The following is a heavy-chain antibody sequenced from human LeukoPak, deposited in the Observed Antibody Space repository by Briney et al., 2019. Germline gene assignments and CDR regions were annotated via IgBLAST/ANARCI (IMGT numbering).Heavy chain of an antibody. CDR1: GFAFSSYA. CDR2: IISSGGVT. Sequence: PGGSLRLSCAASGFAFSSYAMSWVRQAPGKGLECVSSIISSGGVTYYADSVKGRFTISRDNSKNTVYLQMDSLRAEDSAVYYCAKNGGYSYGLYYFDYWGQGTLVTVSS. V-gene: IGHV3-23*01. J-gene: IGHJ4*02. D-gene: IGHD5-18*01. CDR3: AKNGGYSYGLYYFDY.